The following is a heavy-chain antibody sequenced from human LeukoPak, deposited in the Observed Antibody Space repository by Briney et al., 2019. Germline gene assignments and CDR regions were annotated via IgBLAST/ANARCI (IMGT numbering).Heavy chain of an antibody. CDR2: IWYDGSNK. J-gene: IGHJ4*02. D-gene: IGHD2-8*01. CDR1: GFTFSSYG. Sequence: GRSLRLSCAASGFTFSSYGMHWVRQAPGKGLERVAVIWYDGSNKYYADSVKGRFTISRDNSKNTLYLQMNSLRAEDTAVYYCAKDSRYCTNGVCPLGYWGQGTLVTVSS. V-gene: IGHV3-33*06. CDR3: AKDSRYCTNGVCPLGY.